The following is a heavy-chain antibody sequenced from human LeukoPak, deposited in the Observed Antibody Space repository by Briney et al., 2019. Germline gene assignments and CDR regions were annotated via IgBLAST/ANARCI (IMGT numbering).Heavy chain of an antibody. CDR1: GGTFSSYA. Sequence: GASVKVSCKASGGTFSSYAISWVRQAPGQGLEWMGGIIPIFGTANYAQKFQGRVTITTDESTSTAYMELSSLRSEDTAVYNCARVGVELGADYWGQGTLVTVSS. V-gene: IGHV1-69*05. CDR3: ARVGVELGADY. D-gene: IGHD3-10*01. CDR2: IIPIFGTA. J-gene: IGHJ4*02.